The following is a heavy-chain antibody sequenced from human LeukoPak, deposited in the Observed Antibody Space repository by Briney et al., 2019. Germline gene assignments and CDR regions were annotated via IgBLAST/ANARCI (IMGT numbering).Heavy chain of an antibody. CDR3: ARWAAAALTPWWPPLDY. Sequence: AASVKVSCKASGGTFSSYVINWVRPAPGQGLEWMGGIIPIFSTPNYAQKFQGRVTITADESTSTAYMELSSLRSEDTAVYYCARWAAAALTPWWPPLDYWGHGNLVAVSS. J-gene: IGHJ4*01. CDR2: IIPIFSTP. V-gene: IGHV1-69*13. CDR1: GGTFSSYV. D-gene: IGHD6-25*01.